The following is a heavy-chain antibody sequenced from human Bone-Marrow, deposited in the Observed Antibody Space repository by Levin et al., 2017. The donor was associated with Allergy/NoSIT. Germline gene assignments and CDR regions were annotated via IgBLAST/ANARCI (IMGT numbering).Heavy chain of an antibody. D-gene: IGHD1-26*01. CDR1: GFTFSGSW. CDR3: ATDVGAD. CDR2: IKPDGGDK. V-gene: IGHV3-7*01. Sequence: GESLKISCAASGFTFSGSWMSWVRQAPGKGLEWVANIKPDGGDKYYVDSVKGRFTISRDNTKNSLSLQMNSLRADDTAVYYCATDVGADWGQGTLVTVSS. J-gene: IGHJ1*01.